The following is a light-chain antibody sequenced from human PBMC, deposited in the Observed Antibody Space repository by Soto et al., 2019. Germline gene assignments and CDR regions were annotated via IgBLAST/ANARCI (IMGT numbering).Light chain of an antibody. CDR1: QSLSSSY. Sequence: EIVLTQSIGALSLSPGEGATLSCRASQSLSSSYVAWYQQKVGQPPRLLIYGASNRATGIPDRFSGSWSGTEFTLTISRLEPEDFAVYYCQQYGISPSYTFAQGTKLEIK. V-gene: IGKV3-20*01. CDR3: QQYGISPSYT. J-gene: IGKJ2*01. CDR2: GAS.